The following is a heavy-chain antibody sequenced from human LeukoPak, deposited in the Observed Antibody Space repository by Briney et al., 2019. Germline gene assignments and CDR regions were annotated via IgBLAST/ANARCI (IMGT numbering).Heavy chain of an antibody. CDR2: IWYDGSNK. D-gene: IGHD2-21*02. CDR3: ERDGGDPPFDY. V-gene: IGHV3-33*01. CDR1: GFTFSSYG. Sequence: PGRSLRLSCAASGFTFSSYGMHWVRQAPGKGLEWVAVIWYDGSNKYYADSVKGRFTISRDNSKNTLYLQMNSLRAEDTAVYYCERDGGDPPFDYWGQGTLVTVSS. J-gene: IGHJ4*02.